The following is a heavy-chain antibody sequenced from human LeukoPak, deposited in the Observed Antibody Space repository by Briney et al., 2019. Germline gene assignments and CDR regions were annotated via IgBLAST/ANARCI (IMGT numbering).Heavy chain of an antibody. V-gene: IGHV4-38-2*02. CDR3: VRERGYYGDSL. J-gene: IGHJ4*02. CDR1: GYSISSGHY. CDR2: IHHSGIT. D-gene: IGHD4-17*01. Sequence: SESLSLTCTVSGYSISSGHYWGWIRQPPGRGLEWIGGIHHSGITYYNPSLKSRVTLSVDTSKNQVSLTLRSVTATDTAVYYCVRERGYYGDSLWGQGTLVIVSS.